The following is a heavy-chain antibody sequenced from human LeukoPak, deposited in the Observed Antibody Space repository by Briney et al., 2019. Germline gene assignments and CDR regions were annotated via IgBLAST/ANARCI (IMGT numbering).Heavy chain of an antibody. J-gene: IGHJ4*02. D-gene: IGHD3-9*01. V-gene: IGHV3-7*01. CDR3: ARGPIGHDILTGYYRSPN. Sequence: GGSLRLSCAASGFTFSSYWMSWVRQAPGKGLEWVANIKQDGSEKYYVDSVKGRFTISRDNAKNSLYLQMNSLRAEDTAVYYCARGPIGHDILTGYYRSPNWGQGTLVTVSS. CDR1: GFTFSSYW. CDR2: IKQDGSEK.